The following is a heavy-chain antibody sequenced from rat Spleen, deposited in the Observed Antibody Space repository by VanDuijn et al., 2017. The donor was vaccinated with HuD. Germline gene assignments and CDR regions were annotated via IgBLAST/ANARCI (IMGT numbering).Heavy chain of an antibody. CDR1: GFSLTSYN. Sequence: QVQLKESGPGLVQPSQTLSLTCTVAGFSLTSYNVHWVRQPPGKGLEWMGVIWNTGGTRYNSALKSRLSISKDTSKSQVFLKMNSQQTEDTATYYCAREDYWGQGVMVTVSS. CDR3: AREDY. V-gene: IGHV2-41*01. CDR2: IWNTGGT. J-gene: IGHJ2*01.